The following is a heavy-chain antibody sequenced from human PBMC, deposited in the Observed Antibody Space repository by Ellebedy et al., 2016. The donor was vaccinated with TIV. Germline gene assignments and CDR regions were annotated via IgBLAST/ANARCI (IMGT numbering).Heavy chain of an antibody. CDR2: IFYSGST. D-gene: IGHD2-2*01. J-gene: IGHJ4*02. CDR1: GASISGYY. V-gene: IGHV4-59*01. Sequence: SETLSPTXPVPGASISGYYWSWIRQPPGKGLEWIGYIFYSGSTNYNPSLKSRVTISLDTSKNQFSLNLSSVTAAVTAVYYCARAGGYCSSVTCLDIDHWGRGTLLTVSS. CDR3: ARAGGYCSSVTCLDIDH.